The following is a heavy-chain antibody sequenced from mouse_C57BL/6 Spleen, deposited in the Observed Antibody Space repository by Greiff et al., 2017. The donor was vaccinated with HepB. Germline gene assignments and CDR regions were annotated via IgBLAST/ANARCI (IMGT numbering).Heavy chain of an antibody. CDR1: GYTFTTYP. J-gene: IGHJ1*03. D-gene: IGHD1-1*01. CDR3: AKPGRTSLYWYFDV. Sequence: VQLQESGAELVKPGASVKMSCKASGYTFTTYPIEWMKQNHGKSLEWIGNFHPYNDDTKYNEKFKGKATLTVEKSSSTVYLELSRLTSDDAAVYYCAKPGRTSLYWYFDVWGTGTTVTVSS. V-gene: IGHV1-47*01. CDR2: FHPYNDDT.